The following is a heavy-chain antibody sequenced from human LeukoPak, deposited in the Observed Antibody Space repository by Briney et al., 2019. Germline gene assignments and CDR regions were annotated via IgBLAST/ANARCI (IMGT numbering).Heavy chain of an antibody. J-gene: IGHJ4*02. CDR2: IIPIFGTA. CDR3: ASIGYCSGGSCRHRDY. D-gene: IGHD2-15*01. Sequence: SVKVSCKASGGTFSSYAISWVRQAPGQGLEWMGGIIPIFGTANYAQKFQGRVTITVDKSTSTAYMELSSLRSEDTAVYYCASIGYCSGGSCRHRDYWGQETLVTVSS. CDR1: GGTFSSYA. V-gene: IGHV1-69*06.